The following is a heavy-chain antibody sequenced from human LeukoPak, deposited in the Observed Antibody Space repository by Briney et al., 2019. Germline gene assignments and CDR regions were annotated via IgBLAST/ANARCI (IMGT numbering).Heavy chain of an antibody. CDR1: GFTFSSYV. CDR3: ARVVEQRGFDS. J-gene: IGHJ4*02. CDR2: IWYSGSSK. V-gene: IGHV3-33*01. Sequence: GGSLTLSCAASGFTFSSYVMHGVRQAPGKGLEWVVLIWYSGSSKYYADSVRGRFTVSRDNSKNTLYLQMNRLSAEDTAVYYCARVVEQRGFDSWGQGTLVTVSS. D-gene: IGHD1/OR15-1a*01.